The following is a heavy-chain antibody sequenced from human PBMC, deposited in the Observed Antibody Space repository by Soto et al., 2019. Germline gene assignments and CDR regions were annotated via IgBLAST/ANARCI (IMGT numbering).Heavy chain of an antibody. CDR2: INHSGST. CDR1: GGSFSGYY. D-gene: IGHD2-15*01. V-gene: IGHV4-34*01. CDR3: ARGGCSGGSCYGWFDP. Sequence: PSETLSLTCAVYGGSFSGYYWSWIRQPPGKGLEWIGEINHSGSTNYNPSLKSRVTISVDTSKNQFSLKLSSVTAADTAVYYCARGGCSGGSCYGWFDPWGQGTLVTVSS. J-gene: IGHJ5*02.